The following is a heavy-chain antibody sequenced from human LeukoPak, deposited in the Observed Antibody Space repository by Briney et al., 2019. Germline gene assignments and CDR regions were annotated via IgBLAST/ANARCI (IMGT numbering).Heavy chain of an antibody. J-gene: IGHJ4*02. V-gene: IGHV3-30*04. CDR2: ISYDGSNK. CDR3: ASSRPEYYYGSGGPNDY. D-gene: IGHD3-10*01. Sequence: GGSLRLSCAASEFTFSNYAMHWVRQAPGKGLEWVAVISYDGSNKYYADSVKGRFTISRDNSKNTLYLQMNSLRAEDTAVYYCASSRPEYYYGSGGPNDYWGQGTLVTVSS. CDR1: EFTFSNYA.